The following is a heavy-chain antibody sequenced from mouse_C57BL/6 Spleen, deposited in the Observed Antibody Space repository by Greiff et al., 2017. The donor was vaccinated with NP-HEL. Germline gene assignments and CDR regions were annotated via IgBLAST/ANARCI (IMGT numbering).Heavy chain of an antibody. CDR3: AREAAQAFAY. V-gene: IGHV1-82*01. Sequence: QVQLKESGPELVKPGASVKISCKASGYAFSSSWMNWVKQRPGKGLEWIGRIYPGDGDTNYNGKFKGKATLTADKSSSTAYMQLSSLTSEDSAVYFCAREAAQAFAYWGQGTLVTVSA. J-gene: IGHJ3*01. D-gene: IGHD3-2*02. CDR1: GYAFSSSW. CDR2: IYPGDGDT.